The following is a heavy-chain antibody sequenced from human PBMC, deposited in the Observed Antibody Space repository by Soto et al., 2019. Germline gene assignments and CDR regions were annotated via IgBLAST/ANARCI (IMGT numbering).Heavy chain of an antibody. J-gene: IGHJ3*01. CDR3: AAGYSTGLDAFDV. CDR1: GYNFANFW. Sequence: GESLKISCKGSGYNFANFWIGWVRQMPGKGLEWMGMIFPGDSDTKNSPSLEGQITMSVDKSDSSAYLQWRSLKASDTAIYYCAAGYSTGLDAFDVWGQGTMVTVSS. V-gene: IGHV5-51*01. CDR2: IFPGDSDT. D-gene: IGHD2-8*02.